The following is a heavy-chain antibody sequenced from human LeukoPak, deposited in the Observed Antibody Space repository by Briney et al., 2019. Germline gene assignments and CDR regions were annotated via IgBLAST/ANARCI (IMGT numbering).Heavy chain of an antibody. Sequence: SQTLSLTCAVSGGSISSGGYSWSWIRQPPGKGLEWIGYIYHSGSTYYNPSLKSRVTISVDRSKNQFSLKLSSVTAADTAVYYCARAGYYGSGSPSKDAFDIWGQGTMVTVSS. D-gene: IGHD3-10*01. V-gene: IGHV4-30-2*01. CDR3: ARAGYYGSGSPSKDAFDI. CDR1: GGSISSGGYS. J-gene: IGHJ3*02. CDR2: IYHSGST.